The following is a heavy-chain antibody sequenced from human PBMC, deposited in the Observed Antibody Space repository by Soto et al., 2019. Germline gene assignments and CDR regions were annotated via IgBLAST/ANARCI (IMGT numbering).Heavy chain of an antibody. Sequence: QVQLEESGPGLVKPSETLSLTCTVSGGSISSHYWSWVRQAPGKGLEWIGCIYYRGNTFYNPSLKSRGTISVDTSNNQFSLKLDSVTPADTAVYYCASDGREASGSDVWGQGTAVTVSS. J-gene: IGHJ6*02. CDR2: IYYRGNT. V-gene: IGHV4-59*11. CDR1: GGSISSHY. D-gene: IGHD1-26*01. CDR3: ASDGREASGSDV.